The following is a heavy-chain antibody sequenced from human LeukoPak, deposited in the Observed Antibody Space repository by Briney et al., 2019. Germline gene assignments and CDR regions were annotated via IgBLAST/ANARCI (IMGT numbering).Heavy chain of an antibody. J-gene: IGHJ2*01. D-gene: IGHD2/OR15-2a*01. CDR2: IIPNTGGT. Sequence: PGASVKVSCKASGYTITDYYLHWVRQAPGQGLEWMGWIIPNTGGTNYAQKFQDWVTMSSDTSISTAYMELSSLRSDDTAVYYCARGSPSYAQWHFDLWGRGTLVTVSS. CDR1: GYTITDYY. CDR3: ARGSPSYAQWHFDL. V-gene: IGHV1-2*04.